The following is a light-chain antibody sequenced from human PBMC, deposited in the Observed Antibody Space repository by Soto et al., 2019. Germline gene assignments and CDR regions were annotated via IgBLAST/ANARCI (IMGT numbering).Light chain of an antibody. CDR2: GNT. J-gene: IGLJ1*01. CDR3: QSFDNSLSGFYV. Sequence: QSVLTQPPSASGTPGQRVTISCSGSRSHIGSNTVNWYHQLPGTAPKLLIFGNTHRPSGVPDRFSGSKSGTSASLAITGLQPEDEADYYCQSFDNSLSGFYVFGSGTKLTVL. CDR1: RSHIGSNT. V-gene: IGLV1-44*01.